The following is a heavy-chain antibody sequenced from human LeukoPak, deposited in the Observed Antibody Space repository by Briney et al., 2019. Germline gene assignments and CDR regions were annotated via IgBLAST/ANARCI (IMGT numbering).Heavy chain of an antibody. CDR2: IWYDGSNK. CDR1: GFTFNNYG. D-gene: IGHD3-10*01. J-gene: IGHJ3*02. Sequence: GGSLRLSCAASGFTFNNYGMHWVRQAPGKGLEWVAVIWYDGSNKYYADSVKGRFTISRDNSKNTLYLQMNSLRAEDTAVYYCVKDWGVLPDYTADGFDIWGPGTMVTVSS. CDR3: VKDWGVLPDYTADGFDI. V-gene: IGHV3-33*06.